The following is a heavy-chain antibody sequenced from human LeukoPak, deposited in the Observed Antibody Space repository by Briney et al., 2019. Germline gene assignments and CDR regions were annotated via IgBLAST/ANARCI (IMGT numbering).Heavy chain of an antibody. V-gene: IGHV1-69*06. J-gene: IGHJ6*03. CDR1: GGTFSSYA. CDR3: AREVVVTTYYYYYMDV. CDR2: IIPIFGTA. Sequence: EASVKVSCKASGGTFSSYAISWVRQAPGQGLEWMGGIIPIFGTANYAQKFQGRVTITADKSTSTAYMGLSSLRSEDTAVYYCAREVVVTTYYYYYMDVWGKGTTVTVSS. D-gene: IGHD3-22*01.